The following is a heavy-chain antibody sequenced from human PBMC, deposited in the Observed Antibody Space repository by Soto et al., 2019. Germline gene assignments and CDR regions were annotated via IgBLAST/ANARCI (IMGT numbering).Heavy chain of an antibody. D-gene: IGHD2-21*02. CDR2: INHSGST. V-gene: IGHV4-34*01. CDR1: GGSFSGYY. CDR3: ARANIVVVTANRVYYYYGMDV. J-gene: IGHJ6*02. Sequence: QVQLQQWGAGLLKPSETLSLTCAVYGGSFSGYYWSWIRQPPGKGLEWIGEINHSGSTNYNPSLKSRVTISVDTSKNQFSLKLSSVTAADTAVYYCARANIVVVTANRVYYYYGMDVWGQGTTVTVSS.